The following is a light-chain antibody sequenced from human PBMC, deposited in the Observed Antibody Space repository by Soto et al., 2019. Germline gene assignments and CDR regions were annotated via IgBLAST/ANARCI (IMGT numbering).Light chain of an antibody. CDR1: SSDVGYYNY. CDR3: SSYTSSSTYV. J-gene: IGLJ1*01. Sequence: LTQPASVSGSPGQSITISCTGTSSDVGYYNYVSWYQQHPGKAPKLMIYDVRNRPSGVSNRFSGSKSGNTASLTISGLQAEDEADYYCSSYTSSSTYVFGTGTKVTVL. V-gene: IGLV2-14*03. CDR2: DVR.